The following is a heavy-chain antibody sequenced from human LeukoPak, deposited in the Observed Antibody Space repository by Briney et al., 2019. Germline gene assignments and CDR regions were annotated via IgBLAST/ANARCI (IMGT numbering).Heavy chain of an antibody. J-gene: IGHJ3*02. CDR3: ARGSSAYGDYVGAFEI. CDR2: RHYSGIT. D-gene: IGHD4-17*01. CDR1: GGSISTYY. Sequence: SETLSLTCTVSGGSISTYYWNWIRQPPGKGLEWSGFRHYSGITNYNPSLKSRATISVDTSKNQFSLNLTSVTAADTAVYYCARGSSAYGDYVGAFEIWGQGTMVTVSS. V-gene: IGHV4-59*01.